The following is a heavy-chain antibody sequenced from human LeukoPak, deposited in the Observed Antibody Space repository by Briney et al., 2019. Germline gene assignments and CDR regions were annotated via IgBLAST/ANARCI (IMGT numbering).Heavy chain of an antibody. V-gene: IGHV1-69*05. D-gene: IGHD3-3*01. Sequence: SVKVSCKASGGTFSRYAISWVRQAPGQGVQWMGEIIPIFGTTNYAQNFQGRVTITTDESTSIAYMELSSLRSDDTAVYYCARHGGITIFGVAQPGGAFDIWGQGTVVTVSS. CDR3: ARHGGITIFGVAQPGGAFDI. CDR2: IIPIFGTT. CDR1: GGTFSRYA. J-gene: IGHJ3*02.